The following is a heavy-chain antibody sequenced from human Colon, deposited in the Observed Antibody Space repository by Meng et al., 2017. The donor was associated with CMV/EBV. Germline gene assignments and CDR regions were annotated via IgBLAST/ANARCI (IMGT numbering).Heavy chain of an antibody. CDR2: ISYTGSYI. D-gene: IGHD3-3*01. Sequence: GESLKISCAASGFTFTQYPMNWVRQAPGKGLEWVSSISYTGSYIDYADSVKGRFTISRDNANNSLYLQMSSLRAEDTAVYYCAKDVVQEWGFSGMDVWGPGTTVTVSS. CDR1: GFTFTQYP. J-gene: IGHJ6*02. CDR3: AKDVVQEWGFSGMDV. V-gene: IGHV3-21*04.